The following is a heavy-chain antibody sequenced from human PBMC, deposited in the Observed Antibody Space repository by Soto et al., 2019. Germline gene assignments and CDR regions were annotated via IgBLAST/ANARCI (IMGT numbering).Heavy chain of an antibody. J-gene: IGHJ6*02. CDR2: IYPGDSDT. CDR1: GYSFTTYW. Sequence: GESLKISCXASGYSFTTYWIAWVRQMPGKGLEWMGVIYPGDSDTRYSPSFQGQVTFSADKSISTAYLQWSSLKASDTAIYYCARNLAMDVWGQGTTVTVSS. CDR3: ARNLAMDV. V-gene: IGHV5-51*01.